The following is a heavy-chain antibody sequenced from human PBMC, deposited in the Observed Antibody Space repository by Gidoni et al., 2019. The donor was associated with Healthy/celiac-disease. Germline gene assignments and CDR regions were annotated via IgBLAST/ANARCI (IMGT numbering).Heavy chain of an antibody. V-gene: IGHV1-69*01. CDR1: GGTFSSYA. Sequence: QVQLVQSGAEVKKPGSSVKVSCKASGGTFSSYAISWVRQAPGQGLEWMGGIIPIFGTANYAQKFQGRVTITADESTSTAYMELSSLRSEDTAVYYCAREHPHYDILTGYYVESNWFDPWGQGTLVTVSS. D-gene: IGHD3-9*01. J-gene: IGHJ5*02. CDR3: AREHPHYDILTGYYVESNWFDP. CDR2: IIPIFGTA.